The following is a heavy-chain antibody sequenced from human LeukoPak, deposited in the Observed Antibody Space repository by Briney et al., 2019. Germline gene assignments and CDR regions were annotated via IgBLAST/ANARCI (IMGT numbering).Heavy chain of an antibody. CDR3: ARGGLMVFSDHSLDS. V-gene: IGHV3-48*04. D-gene: IGHD3-10*01. J-gene: IGHJ4*02. Sequence: GGSLRLSCAASGFTFSSYSMNWVRQAPGKGLEWVSYISSRSRTIYYADSVKGRFTISRDNAKNSLYLQMSSLRAEDTALYFCARGGLMVFSDHSLDSWGQGTLVTVSS. CDR2: ISSRSRTI. CDR1: GFTFSSYS.